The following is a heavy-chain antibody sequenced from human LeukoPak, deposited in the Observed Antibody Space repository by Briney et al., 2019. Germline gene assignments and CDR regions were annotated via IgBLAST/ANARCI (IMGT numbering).Heavy chain of an antibody. CDR3: ATGVFMVRGVIPGYYYYMDA. CDR1: GYTLTELS. J-gene: IGHJ6*03. D-gene: IGHD3-10*01. V-gene: IGHV1-24*01. Sequence: ASVKVSCKVSGYTLTELSMHWVRQAPGKGLEWMGGFDPEDGETIYAQKFQGRVTMTEDTSTDTAYMELSSLRSEDTAVYYCATGVFMVRGVIPGYYYYMDAWGKGTTVTISS. CDR2: FDPEDGET.